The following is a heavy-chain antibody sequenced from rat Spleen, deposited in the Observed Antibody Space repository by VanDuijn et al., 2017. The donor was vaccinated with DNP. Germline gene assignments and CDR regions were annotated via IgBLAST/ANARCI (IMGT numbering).Heavy chain of an antibody. CDR1: GFTFSNYG. CDR2: ISTSGGST. CDR3: ARHMYTTDYAMDA. J-gene: IGHJ4*01. Sequence: EVQLVESGGGLVQPGRSLKLSCAASGFTFSNYGMHWIRQAPTKGLEWVASISTSGGSTYYRDSVKGRFTVSRDNAKSTLYLQMDSLRSEDTATYYCARHMYTTDYAMDAWGQGTSVTVSS. D-gene: IGHD1-6*01. V-gene: IGHV5-19*01.